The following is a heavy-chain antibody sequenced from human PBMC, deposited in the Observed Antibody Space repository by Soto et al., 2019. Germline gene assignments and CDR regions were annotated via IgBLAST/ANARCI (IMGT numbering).Heavy chain of an antibody. CDR2: FDPEDGET. J-gene: IGHJ5*02. CDR1: GYTLTELS. D-gene: IGHD3-22*01. CDR3: ATVSSGYYQNWFDP. Sequence: ASVKVSCKVSGYTLTELSMHWVRQAPGKGLDWMGGFDPEDGETIYAQKFQGRVTMTEDTSTDTAYMELSSLRSEDTAVYYCATVSSGYYQNWFDPWGQGTLVTVSS. V-gene: IGHV1-24*01.